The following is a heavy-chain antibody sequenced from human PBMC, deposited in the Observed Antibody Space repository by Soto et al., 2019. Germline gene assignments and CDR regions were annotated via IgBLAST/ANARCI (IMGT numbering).Heavy chain of an antibody. D-gene: IGHD2-15*01. Sequence: ASVKVSCKASGYTFTSYGISWVRQAPGQGLEWMGWISAYNGNTNYAQKLQGRVTMTTDTSTSTAYMELRSLRSDDTAVYYCARVGYCSGGSCYYYYYGMDVWGQGTTVTVSS. V-gene: IGHV1-18*01. CDR1: GYTFTSYG. CDR3: ARVGYCSGGSCYYYYYGMDV. J-gene: IGHJ6*02. CDR2: ISAYNGNT.